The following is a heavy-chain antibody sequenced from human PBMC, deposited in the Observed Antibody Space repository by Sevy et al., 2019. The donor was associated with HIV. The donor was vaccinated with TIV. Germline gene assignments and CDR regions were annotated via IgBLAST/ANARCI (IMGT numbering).Heavy chain of an antibody. CDR1: DYTFSTQG. V-gene: IGHV1-18*01. CDR2: ISAYNGNT. D-gene: IGHD3-22*01. Sequence: ASVKVSCKASDYTFSTQGFNWVRQAPGQGLEWMGWISAYNGNTKYAQKFQGRVTITTDTSTSTAYMELRSLTSDDTAVYYCARDGAPRYYYDAIGVKRDYYFDYWGQGTLVTVSS. CDR3: ARDGAPRYYYDAIGVKRDYYFDY. J-gene: IGHJ4*02.